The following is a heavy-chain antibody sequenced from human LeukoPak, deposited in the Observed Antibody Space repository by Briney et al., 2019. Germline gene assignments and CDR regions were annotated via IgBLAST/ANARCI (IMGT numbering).Heavy chain of an antibody. CDR2: INHSGST. D-gene: IGHD3-10*01. J-gene: IGHJ5*02. CDR3: ARRGLGPTMVRGVINPTVRNWFDP. V-gene: IGHV4-34*01. Sequence: SETLSLTCAVYGGSFSGYYWSWIRQPPGKGLEWIGEINHSGSTNYNPPPKSRVTISVDTSKNQCSLKLSSVTAADTAVYYCARRGLGPTMVRGVINPTVRNWFDPWGQGTLVTVSS. CDR1: GGSFSGYY.